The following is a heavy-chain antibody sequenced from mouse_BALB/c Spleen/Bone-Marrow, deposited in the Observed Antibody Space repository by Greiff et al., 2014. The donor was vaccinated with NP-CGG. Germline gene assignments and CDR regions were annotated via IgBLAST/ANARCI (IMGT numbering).Heavy chain of an antibody. CDR1: GYTFSSYW. CDR3: ARELGLRLAY. V-gene: IGHV1-9*01. CDR2: ILPGSGST. J-gene: IGHJ3*01. D-gene: IGHD3-1*01. Sequence: QVQLQQSGAELMKPGASVKISCKTSGYTFSSYWIEWVKQRPGHGLEWIGEILPGSGSTNSNEKFKGEATFTADTSSNTAYMQLSSLTSEDSAVYCCARELGLRLAYWGQGTLVTVSA.